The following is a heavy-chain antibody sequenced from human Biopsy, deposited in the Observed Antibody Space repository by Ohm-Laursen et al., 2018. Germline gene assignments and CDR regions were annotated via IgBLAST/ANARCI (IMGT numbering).Heavy chain of an antibody. D-gene: IGHD5-12*01. J-gene: IGHJ4*02. CDR2: MTPKTGKT. CDR1: GYTFTDYD. Sequence: SVKVSCKSSGYTFTDYDINWVRQASGQGLEWVGWMTPKTGKTGYTQKLQGRLTMTRDTSTSTAYMELSSLRSEDTAIYYCARGGYDYDYWGQGTPVTVSS. V-gene: IGHV1-8*01. CDR3: ARGGYDYDY.